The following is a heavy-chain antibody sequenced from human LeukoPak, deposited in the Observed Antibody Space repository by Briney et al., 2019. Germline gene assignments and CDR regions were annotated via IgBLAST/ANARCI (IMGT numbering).Heavy chain of an antibody. CDR2: ISGSGGDS. CDR1: GFTFSSYA. J-gene: IGHJ4*02. CDR3: TKYDSFDHYYDSSGRFDC. Sequence: TGGSLRLSCAASGFTFSSYAMTWVRQAPGKGLEWVSTISGSGGDSYYAGSVKGRFSISRDNSKDTLFLQMNSLRAEDTATYYCTKYDSFDHYYDSSGRFDCWGQGTLVTVSS. D-gene: IGHD3-22*01. V-gene: IGHV3-23*01.